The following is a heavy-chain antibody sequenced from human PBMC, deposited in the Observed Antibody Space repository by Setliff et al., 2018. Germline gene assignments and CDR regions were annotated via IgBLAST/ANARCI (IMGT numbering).Heavy chain of an antibody. D-gene: IGHD1-1*01. CDR1: GFTFNSYS. J-gene: IGHJ4*02. CDR3: VRGLSDRVNWFAFDY. V-gene: IGHV3-21*06. CDR2: ISSTGSYK. Sequence: GGSLRLSCAASGFTFNSYSINWVRQAPGKGLEWVSSISSTGSYKPYADSVRGRFTISRDNAKNSVDLQMSSLRPEDTAIYFCVRGLSDRVNWFAFDYWGQGTLVTVPQ.